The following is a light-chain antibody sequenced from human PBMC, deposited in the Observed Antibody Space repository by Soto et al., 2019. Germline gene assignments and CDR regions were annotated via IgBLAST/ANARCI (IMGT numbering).Light chain of an antibody. J-gene: IGLJ2*01. CDR2: EVS. CDR3: SSYTTSTSFIL. V-gene: IGLV2-14*01. CDR1: SSDIGNYDF. Sequence: QSVLTQPASVSGSPGQSITISCTGTSSDIGNYDFVSWYQQVPGTAPKAMIYEVSSRPSGVSNRFSGAKSGNTASLTISGRQAEAEAYDYCSSYTTSTSFILFGGGTKLTVL.